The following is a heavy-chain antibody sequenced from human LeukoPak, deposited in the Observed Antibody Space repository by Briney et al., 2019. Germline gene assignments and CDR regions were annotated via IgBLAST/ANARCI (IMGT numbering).Heavy chain of an antibody. Sequence: GGSLRLSCAASGFTFSSYGMHWVRQAPGKGLEWVAVIWYDGSNKYYADSVKGRFTISRDNSKNTLYLQMDSLRAEDTAVYYCASIALRNIDYWGQGTLVTVSS. J-gene: IGHJ4*02. CDR1: GFTFSSYG. D-gene: IGHD2-21*01. V-gene: IGHV3-33*01. CDR3: ASIALRNIDY. CDR2: IWYDGSNK.